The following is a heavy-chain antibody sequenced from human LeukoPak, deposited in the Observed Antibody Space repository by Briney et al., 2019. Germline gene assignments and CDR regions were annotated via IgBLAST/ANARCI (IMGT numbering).Heavy chain of an antibody. CDR1: GGSISSYY. CDR3: ARDRGPDCSGGSCWDY. J-gene: IGHJ4*02. CDR2: IYTSGST. V-gene: IGHV4-4*07. D-gene: IGHD2-15*01. Sequence: SETLSLTCTVSGGSISSYYWSWIRQPAGKGLEWIGRIYTSGSTNYNPSLKSRVTMSVDTSKNQFSLSLSSVTAADTAVYYCARDRGPDCSGGSCWDYWGQGTLVTVSS.